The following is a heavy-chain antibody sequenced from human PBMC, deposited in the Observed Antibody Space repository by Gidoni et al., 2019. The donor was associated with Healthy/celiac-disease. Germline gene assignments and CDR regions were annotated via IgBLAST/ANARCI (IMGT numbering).Heavy chain of an antibody. Sequence: QVQLQESGPGLVKPSQTLSLTCTVSGGSISSGGYYWSWIRQHPGKGLEWIGYIYYSGSTYYNTSIKSRVTISVDTSKNQFSLKLSSVTAADTAVYYCARGGPTFPYCGGDCYLDYWGQGTLVTVSS. J-gene: IGHJ4*02. CDR1: GGSISSGGYY. CDR3: ARGGPTFPYCGGDCYLDY. V-gene: IGHV4-31*03. D-gene: IGHD2-21*02. CDR2: IYYSGST.